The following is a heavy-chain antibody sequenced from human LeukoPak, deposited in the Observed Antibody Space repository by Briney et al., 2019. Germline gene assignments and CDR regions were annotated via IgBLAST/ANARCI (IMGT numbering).Heavy chain of an antibody. CDR3: ARGSKVCSSGGSCYYNWFDP. CDR2: VYHTGST. V-gene: IGHV4-34*01. CDR1: GFTFSSYW. D-gene: IGHD2-15*01. J-gene: IGHJ5*02. Sequence: GSLRLSCAASGFTFSSYWMSWVRQAPGKGLEWIGEVYHTGSTNYNPSLKSRVSISVDTSKNQFSLQLNPVTPEDTAVYYCARGSKVCSSGGSCYYNWFDPWGQGTLVTVSS.